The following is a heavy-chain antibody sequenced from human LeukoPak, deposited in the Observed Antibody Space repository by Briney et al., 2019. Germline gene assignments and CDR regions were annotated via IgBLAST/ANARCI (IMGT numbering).Heavy chain of an antibody. CDR3: AKDWTTVVTPEYFQH. J-gene: IGHJ1*01. D-gene: IGHD4-23*01. V-gene: IGHV3-23*01. CDR1: GFTFSTYA. CDR2: ISGNAVGT. Sequence: GGSLRLSCAASGFTFSTYAMNWVRQAPGRGLEWVSAISGNAVGTYYADSVRGRFTVSRDNSKNTLYLQMNSLRAEDTAVYYCAKDWTTVVTPEYFQHWGQGTLVTVSS.